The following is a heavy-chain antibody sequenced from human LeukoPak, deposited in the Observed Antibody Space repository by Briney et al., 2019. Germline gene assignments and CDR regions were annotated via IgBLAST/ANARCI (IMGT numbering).Heavy chain of an antibody. Sequence: GGSPRLSCAASGFTFSSYWMHWVRQAPGKGLVGVSRINSDGRSTNYADSVKGRFTISRDNAKNTLYLQMNSLRAEDTAVYYCARVRWGGLYYFDYWGQGTLVTVSS. V-gene: IGHV3-74*01. CDR3: ARVRWGGLYYFDY. D-gene: IGHD3-16*01. CDR2: INSDGRST. CDR1: GFTFSSYW. J-gene: IGHJ4*02.